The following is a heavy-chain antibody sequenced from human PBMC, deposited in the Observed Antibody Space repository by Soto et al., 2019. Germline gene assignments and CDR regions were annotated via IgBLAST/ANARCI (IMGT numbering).Heavy chain of an antibody. D-gene: IGHD6-6*01. J-gene: IGHJ5*02. V-gene: IGHV1-2*04. CDR3: ARDNDGAQFASSYNDL. CDR2: INPNSGGT. CDR1: GYTFTGYY. Sequence: ASVKVSCKASGYTFTGYYMHWVRQAPGQGLEWMGWINPNSGGTNYAQKFQGWVTMTRDTSISTAYMELSSLRAEDTAVYFCARDNDGAQFASSYNDLWGQGVLVTVSS.